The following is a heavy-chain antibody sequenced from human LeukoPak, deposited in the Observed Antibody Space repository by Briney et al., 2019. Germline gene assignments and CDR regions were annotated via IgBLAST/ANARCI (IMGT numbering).Heavy chain of an antibody. CDR1: GASISGTAYY. CDR2: IYYSGST. D-gene: IGHD1-26*01. V-gene: IGHV4-39*01. CDR3: AKSGGYGLIDY. J-gene: IGHJ4*02. Sequence: SETLSLTCTVSGASISGTAYYWGWVRQPPRKGLEWIGNIYYSGSTHYNASLQSRVTISMDTSKNQFSLRLSSVTAADTAMYFCAKSGGYGLIDYWGQGTLVTVSS.